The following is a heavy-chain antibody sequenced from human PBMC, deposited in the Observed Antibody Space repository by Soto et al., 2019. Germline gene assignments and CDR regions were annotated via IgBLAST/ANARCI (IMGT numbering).Heavy chain of an antibody. CDR3: ARGRLITMIVVPDDAFDI. J-gene: IGHJ3*02. CDR1: GFTFSSYA. D-gene: IGHD3-22*01. CDR2: ISYDGSNK. V-gene: IGHV3-30-3*01. Sequence: GGSLRLSCAASGFTFSSYAMHWVRQAPGKGLEWVAVISYDGSNKYYADSVKGRFTISRDNSKNTLYLQMNSLRAEDTAVHYCARGRLITMIVVPDDAFDIWGQGTMVTVSS.